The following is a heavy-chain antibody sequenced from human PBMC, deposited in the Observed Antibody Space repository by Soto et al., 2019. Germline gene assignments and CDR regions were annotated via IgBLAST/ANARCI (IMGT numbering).Heavy chain of an antibody. D-gene: IGHD2-21*01. Sequence: SETLFLTCAVSGYSINSGSYWGWIRQPPGKGLEWIGSIFHSGTTYYNPSLKSRVTISVDTSKNQFSLTLDSVTAADTAVYYCARDTTYMVVPYYYYYGMDVWGQGTTVTVSS. CDR2: IFHSGTT. CDR1: GYSINSGSY. CDR3: ARDTTYMVVPYYYYYGMDV. J-gene: IGHJ6*02. V-gene: IGHV4-38-2*02.